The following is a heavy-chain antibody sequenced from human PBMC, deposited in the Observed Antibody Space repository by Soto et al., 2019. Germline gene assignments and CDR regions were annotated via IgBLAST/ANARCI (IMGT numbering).Heavy chain of an antibody. D-gene: IGHD1-26*01. Sequence: PGGSLRLSCAASGFTFSSYGMHWVRQAPGKGLEWVAVISYDGSNKYYADSVKGRFTISRDNSKNTLYLQMNSLRAEDTAVYYCAKGFTAAWELPTYYFDYWGQGTLVTVSS. CDR2: ISYDGSNK. V-gene: IGHV3-30*18. J-gene: IGHJ4*02. CDR3: AKGFTAAWELPTYYFDY. CDR1: GFTFSSYG.